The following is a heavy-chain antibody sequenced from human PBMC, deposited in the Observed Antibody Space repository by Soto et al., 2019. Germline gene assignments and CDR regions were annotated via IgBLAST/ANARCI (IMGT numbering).Heavy chain of an antibody. V-gene: IGHV1-18*04. D-gene: IGHD5-12*01. CDR2: NNVYNGDT. CDR1: GYTFTSHG. J-gene: IGHJ4*02. Sequence: QVQLVQSGAEVKKPGASMKVSCKASGYTFTSHGISWVRQAPGQELEWMGWNNVYNGDTNYARKFQGRVSITADSPTNTTYLELRSLRSDEPAVYYCARDALGGPLLATILFDQWGQGTLV. CDR3: ARDALGGPLLATILFDQ.